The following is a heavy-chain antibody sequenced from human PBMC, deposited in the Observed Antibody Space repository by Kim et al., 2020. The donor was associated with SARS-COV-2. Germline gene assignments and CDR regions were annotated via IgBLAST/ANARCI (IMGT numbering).Heavy chain of an antibody. V-gene: IGHV1-46*03. J-gene: IGHJ4*02. Sequence: ATKCQGRVTMTRETSTSTVYMELSSLRSEDTAVYYCARPRYISSSVQLDYWGQGTLVTVSS. D-gene: IGHD6-13*01. CDR3: ARPRYISSSVQLDY.